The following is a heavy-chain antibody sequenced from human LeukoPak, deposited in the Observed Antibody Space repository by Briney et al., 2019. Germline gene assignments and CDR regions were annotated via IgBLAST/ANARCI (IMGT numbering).Heavy chain of an antibody. V-gene: IGHV3-30*18. Sequence: GGSLRLSCAASGFTFSSYGMHWVRQAPGKGLEWVAVISYDGSNKYYADSVKGRFTISGDNSKNTLYLQMNSLRAEDTAVYYCAKGPSTGVVTPPLNWGQGTLVTVSS. D-gene: IGHD4-23*01. CDR3: AKGPSTGVVTPPLN. CDR2: ISYDGSNK. CDR1: GFTFSSYG. J-gene: IGHJ4*02.